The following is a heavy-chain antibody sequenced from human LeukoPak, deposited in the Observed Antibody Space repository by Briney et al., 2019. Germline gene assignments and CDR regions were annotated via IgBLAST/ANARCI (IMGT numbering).Heavy chain of an antibody. V-gene: IGHV3-30*18. D-gene: IGHD6-19*01. Sequence: GSLRLSCAASGFTFSSYGMHWVRQAPGKGLEWVAVISYDGSNKYYADSVKGRFTISRDNSKNTQYLQMNSLRAEDTAVYYCAKGEPHSSGWYRKYYFDYWGQGTLVTVSS. CDR3: AKGEPHSSGWYRKYYFDY. CDR2: ISYDGSNK. CDR1: GFTFSSYG. J-gene: IGHJ4*02.